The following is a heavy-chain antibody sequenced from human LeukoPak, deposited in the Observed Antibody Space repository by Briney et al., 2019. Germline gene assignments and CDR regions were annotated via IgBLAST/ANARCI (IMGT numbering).Heavy chain of an antibody. D-gene: IGHD6-13*01. CDR1: GYTFTGYY. Sequence: APVKVSCKASGYTFTGYYMHWVRQAPGQGLEYMGWINPNSGGTNYAQMFQGRVTMTRDTSISTAYMELSSLRSDDTAVYYCAILSSWYVTGDYWGQGTLVTVSS. J-gene: IGHJ4*02. V-gene: IGHV1-2*02. CDR3: AILSSWYVTGDY. CDR2: INPNSGGT.